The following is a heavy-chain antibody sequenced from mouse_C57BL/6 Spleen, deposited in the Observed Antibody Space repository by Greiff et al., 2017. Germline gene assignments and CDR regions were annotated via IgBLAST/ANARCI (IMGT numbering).Heavy chain of an antibody. CDR2: INPSNGGT. CDR3: AREGGTTVVEGNFDY. Sequence: QVQLKQPGTELVKPGASVKLSCKASGYTFTSYWMHWVKQRPGQGLEWIGNINPSNGGTNYNEKFKSKATLTVDKSSSTAYMQLSSLTSEDSAVYYCAREGGTTVVEGNFDYWGQGTTLTVSS. J-gene: IGHJ2*01. D-gene: IGHD1-1*01. V-gene: IGHV1-53*01. CDR1: GYTFTSYW.